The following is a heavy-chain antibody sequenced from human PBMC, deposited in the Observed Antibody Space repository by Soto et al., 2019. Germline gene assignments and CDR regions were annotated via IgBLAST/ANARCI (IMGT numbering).Heavy chain of an antibody. CDR3: ARGAPRGPYFDY. CDR2: IYYSGST. Sequence: PSETLSLTCTVSGGSISSGGYYWSWIRQHPGKGLEWIGYIYYSGSTYYNPSLKSRVTISVDTSKNQFSLKLSSVTAADTAVYYCARGAPRGPYFDYWGQGTLVTVSS. J-gene: IGHJ4*02. V-gene: IGHV4-31*03. CDR1: GGSISSGGYY.